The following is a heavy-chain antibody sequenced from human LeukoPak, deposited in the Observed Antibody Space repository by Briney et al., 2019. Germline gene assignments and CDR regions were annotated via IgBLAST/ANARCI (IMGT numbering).Heavy chain of an antibody. CDR1: GFTVSSNY. V-gene: IGHV3-23*01. D-gene: IGHD3-22*01. J-gene: IGHJ5*02. Sequence: GGSLRLSCAASGFTVSSNYMSWVRQAPGKGLEWVSAISGSGGSTYYADSVKGRFTISRDNSKNTLYLQMNSLRAEDTAVYYCAKGNPTLITMIVGTWGQGTLVTVSS. CDR2: ISGSGGST. CDR3: AKGNPTLITMIVGT.